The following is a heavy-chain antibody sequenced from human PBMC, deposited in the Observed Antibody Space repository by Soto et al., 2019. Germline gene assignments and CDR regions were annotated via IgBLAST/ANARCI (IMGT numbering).Heavy chain of an antibody. CDR1: VYTFTSYG. Sequence: ASVKVSCNASVYTFTSYGMSWVRQAPGQGLEWMGWISAYNGNTNYAQKFQGRVTMTWDTSISTAYVELSRLRSDDTAVYYCAPHYPDSSGYFDHWGQGTLVTVSS. CDR3: APHYPDSSGYFDH. V-gene: IGHV1-18*01. D-gene: IGHD3-22*01. J-gene: IGHJ4*02. CDR2: ISAYNGNT.